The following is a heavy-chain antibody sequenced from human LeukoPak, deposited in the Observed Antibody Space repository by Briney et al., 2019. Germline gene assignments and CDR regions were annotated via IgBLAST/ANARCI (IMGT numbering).Heavy chain of an antibody. CDR1: GGSISSYY. CDR3: ASALRYQLLYRY. CDR2: IYTSGST. J-gene: IGHJ4*02. Sequence: SETLSLTCTVSGGSISSYYWSWIRQPAGKGLEWIGRIYTSGSTNYNPSLKSRVTISVDTSKNQFSLKLSSVTAADTAVYYCASALRYQLLYRYWGQGTLVTVSS. V-gene: IGHV4-4*07. D-gene: IGHD2-2*02.